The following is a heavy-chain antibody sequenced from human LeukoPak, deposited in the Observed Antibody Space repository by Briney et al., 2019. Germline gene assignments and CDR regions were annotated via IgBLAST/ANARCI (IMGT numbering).Heavy chain of an antibody. CDR2: ISGSGGST. D-gene: IGHD3-9*01. V-gene: IGHV3-23*01. CDR3: ARDPLLTDNYYYGMDV. J-gene: IGHJ6*02. CDR1: GFTFSSYA. Sequence: GGSLRLSCAASGFTFSSYAMSWVRQAPGKGLEWVSAISGSGGSTYYADSVKGRFTISRDNSKNTLYLQMNSLRAEDTAVYYCARDPLLTDNYYYGMDVWGQGTTVTVSS.